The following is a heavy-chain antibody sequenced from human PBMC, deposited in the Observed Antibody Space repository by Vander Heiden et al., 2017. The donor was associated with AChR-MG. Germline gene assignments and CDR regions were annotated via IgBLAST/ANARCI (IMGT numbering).Heavy chain of an antibody. J-gene: IGHJ6*02. CDR3: AKEYSSGWAYYYYYYGMDV. CDR2: ISYDGSNK. CDR1: RVTFTSYC. V-gene: IGHV3-30*18. D-gene: IGHD6-19*01. Sequence: QVPLVESGGGVVQPGRSLRLPCASPRVTFTSYCLHWVRQARGKGLEWVAVISYDGSNKYYADSVKGRFTISRDNSKNTLYLQMNSLRAEDTAVYYCAKEYSSGWAYYYYYYGMDVWGQGTTVTVSS.